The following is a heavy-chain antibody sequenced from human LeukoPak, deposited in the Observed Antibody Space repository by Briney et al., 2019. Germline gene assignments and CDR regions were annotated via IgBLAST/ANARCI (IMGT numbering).Heavy chain of an antibody. J-gene: IGHJ4*02. CDR2: ISYDGSNK. CDR3: AKDRRVRRWLQLDY. D-gene: IGHD5-24*01. CDR1: GFTFSSYG. Sequence: GGSLRLSCAASGFTFSSYGMHWVRQAPGKGLEWVAVISYDGSNKYYADSVKGRFTISRDNSKNTLYLQMNSLRAEDTAVYYCAKDRRVRRWLQLDYWGQGTLVTVSS. V-gene: IGHV3-30*18.